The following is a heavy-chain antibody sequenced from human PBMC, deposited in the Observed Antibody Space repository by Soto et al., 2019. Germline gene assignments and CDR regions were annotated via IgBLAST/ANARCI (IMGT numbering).Heavy chain of an antibody. D-gene: IGHD2-21*02. Sequence: QVQLVQSGAEVKKPGASVKVSCKASGYTFTGYYMHWVRQAPGQGLEWMGWINPNSGGTNYAQKFQGWVTMTRDASISTAYMELSRLRSDDTAVYYCARDCGGDCYSFDYWGQGTLVTVSS. V-gene: IGHV1-2*04. CDR1: GYTFTGYY. CDR3: ARDCGGDCYSFDY. CDR2: INPNSGGT. J-gene: IGHJ4*02.